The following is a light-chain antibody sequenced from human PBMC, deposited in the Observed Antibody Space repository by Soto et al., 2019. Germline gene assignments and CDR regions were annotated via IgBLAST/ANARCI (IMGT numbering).Light chain of an antibody. CDR3: AAWDDSLSGWV. CDR1: SSNIGSNY. CDR2: RNN. V-gene: IGLV1-47*01. Sequence: QSVLTQPPSASGTPGQRVTISCSGSSSNIGSNYVYWYQQLPGTAPKLLIYRNNQRPSGVPDRFSGSKSGTSASLAISVIRSEDEADYYCAAWDDSLSGWVFGGGTKVTVL. J-gene: IGLJ3*02.